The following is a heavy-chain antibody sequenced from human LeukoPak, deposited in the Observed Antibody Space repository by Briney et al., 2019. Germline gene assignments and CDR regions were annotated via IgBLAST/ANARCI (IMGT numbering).Heavy chain of an antibody. Sequence: GESLKISCKGSGYSFTSYWIGWVRQMPGKGLEWMGFIYPGDSDTRYSPSFQGQVTISADKSISTAYLQWSSLKASDTAMYYCARLAYCTNGVCYLFDPWGQGTLVTVSS. CDR2: IYPGDSDT. CDR1: GYSFTSYW. J-gene: IGHJ5*02. D-gene: IGHD2-8*01. V-gene: IGHV5-51*01. CDR3: ARLAYCTNGVCYLFDP.